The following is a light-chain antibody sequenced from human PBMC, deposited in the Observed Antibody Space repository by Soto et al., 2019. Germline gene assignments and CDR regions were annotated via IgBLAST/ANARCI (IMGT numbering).Light chain of an antibody. V-gene: IGKV3-20*01. Sequence: ETVLTQSPGTLSLSPGQRATLSCRASQSVSSSNLAWYQQKPGQAPRLLIYGASSRATGIPDRFSGSGSGTDFTLTFTGLEPEDLAVYFCQQYVGSGPVTFAGATKVAVK. CDR1: QSVSSSN. CDR3: QQYVGSGPVT. CDR2: GAS. J-gene: IGKJ4*01.